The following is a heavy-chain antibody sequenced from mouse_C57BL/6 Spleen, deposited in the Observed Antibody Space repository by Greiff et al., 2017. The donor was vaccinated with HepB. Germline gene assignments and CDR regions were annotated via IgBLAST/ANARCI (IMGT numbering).Heavy chain of an antibody. J-gene: IGHJ1*03. CDR3: ARYGWGYWYFDV. V-gene: IGHV1-53*01. Sequence: QVQLQQPGTELVKPGASVKLSCKASGYTFTSYWMHWVKQRPGQGLEWIGNINPSNGGTNYNEKFKSKATLTVDNSSSTAYMQLSSLTSEDAAVYYCARYGWGYWYFDVWGTGTTVTVSS. CDR2: INPSNGGT. CDR1: GYTFTSYW. D-gene: IGHD2-2*01.